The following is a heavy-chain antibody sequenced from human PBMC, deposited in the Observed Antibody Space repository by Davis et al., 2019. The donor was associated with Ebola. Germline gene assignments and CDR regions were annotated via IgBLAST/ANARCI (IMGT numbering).Heavy chain of an antibody. CDR1: GYGFTNYW. Sequence: GESLKISCTGSGYGFTNYWIGWVRQLPGKGLEWMGVIFTGDSDTRYSPSFQGQVTIPVDKSMSIAFLQWNSLKASDTALYYCARQGTWAFDFWGQGTLVTVSS. J-gene: IGHJ4*02. CDR3: ARQGTWAFDF. V-gene: IGHV5-51*01. CDR2: IFTGDSDT. D-gene: IGHD1-1*01.